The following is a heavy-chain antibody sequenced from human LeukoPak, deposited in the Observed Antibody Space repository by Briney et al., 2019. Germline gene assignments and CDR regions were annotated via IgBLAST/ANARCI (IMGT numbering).Heavy chain of an antibody. J-gene: IGHJ4*02. CDR2: ISSSSSYI. CDR3: ARDTPIAASDY. D-gene: IGHD6-6*01. V-gene: IGHV3-21*01. Sequence: GGSLRLSCAASGFTFSSYAMSWVRLAPGKGLEWVSSISSSSSYIYYADSVKGRFTISRDNAKNSLYLQMNSLRAEDTAVYYCARDTPIAASDYWGQETLVTVSS. CDR1: GFTFSSYA.